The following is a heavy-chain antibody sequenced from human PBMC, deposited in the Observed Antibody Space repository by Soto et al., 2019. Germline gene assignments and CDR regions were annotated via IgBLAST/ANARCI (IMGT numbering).Heavy chain of an antibody. D-gene: IGHD3-22*01. Sequence: PGGSLRLSCAASGFSFNNYAIHWVRQAPGKGLEWVAVISYDGNDKFYADSVKGRFSISRDNSKNMLFLQMDSLRAEDAAVYYCAKDGYYYDSRRYFLGYYFHYWGQGTLVTVSS. CDR1: GFSFNNYA. V-gene: IGHV3-30*18. CDR3: AKDGYYYDSRRYFLGYYFHY. J-gene: IGHJ4*02. CDR2: ISYDGNDK.